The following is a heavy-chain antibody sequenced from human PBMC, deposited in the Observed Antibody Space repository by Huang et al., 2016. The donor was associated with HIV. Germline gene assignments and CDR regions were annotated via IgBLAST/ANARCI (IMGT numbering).Heavy chain of an antibody. V-gene: IGHV4-34*01. J-gene: IGHJ3*01. Sequence: QVQLQQWGAGLLKPSETLSLTCAVYGASFTDHNWGWIRQPPGKWLEWLGEINHRGRDNHNPSHSARVTISRDTSKSQGSLKLTSVTAADTAVYYCARGMRLLRFGEGNDAFDVWGRGTMVTVSS. CDR3: ARGMRLLRFGEGNDAFDV. CDR1: GASFTDHN. D-gene: IGHD6-25*01. CDR2: INHRGRD.